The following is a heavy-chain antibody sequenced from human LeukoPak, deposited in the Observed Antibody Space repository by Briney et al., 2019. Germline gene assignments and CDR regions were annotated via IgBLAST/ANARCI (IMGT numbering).Heavy chain of an antibody. CDR3: ARESHDFWSGFLNPVDY. CDR1: GGSISSYY. D-gene: IGHD3-3*01. V-gene: IGHV4-4*07. J-gene: IGHJ4*02. CDR2: IYTSGST. Sequence: SETLSLTCTVSGGSISSYYWSWIRQPAGKGLEWIGRIYTSGSTNYNPSLKSRVTMSVDTSKNQFSLKLSSVTAADTAVYYCARESHDFWSGFLNPVDYWGQATLVTVSS.